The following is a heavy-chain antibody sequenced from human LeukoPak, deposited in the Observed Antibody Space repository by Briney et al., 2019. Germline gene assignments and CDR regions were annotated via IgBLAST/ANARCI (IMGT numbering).Heavy chain of an antibody. J-gene: IGHJ4*02. CDR1: GFTFDDYA. CDR3: AKYSSGWYGGGYYFDY. V-gene: IGHV3-9*01. D-gene: IGHD6-19*01. Sequence: GGSLRLSCAASGFTFDDYAMHWVRQAPGKGLEWVSGISWNSGSIGYADSVKGRFTISRDNAKNSLYLQMNSLRAEDTALYYCAKYSSGWYGGGYYFDYWGQGTLVTVSS. CDR2: ISWNSGSI.